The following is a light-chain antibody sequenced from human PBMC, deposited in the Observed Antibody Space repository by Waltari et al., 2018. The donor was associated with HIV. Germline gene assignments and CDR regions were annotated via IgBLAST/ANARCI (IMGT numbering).Light chain of an antibody. J-gene: IGLJ3*02. V-gene: IGLV2-14*03. CDR3: ASFTGDDTLL. CDR1: DRCVCPYNF. Sequence: SAVTQPASVSGLPGQSVPISCTGGDRCVCPYNFVFLYQQHPGRVPRLILYDVDSRAPGISDRFSGSRSGPTASLNISRLRAEDEADYYCASFTGDDTLLFGGGTKVTVL. CDR2: DVD.